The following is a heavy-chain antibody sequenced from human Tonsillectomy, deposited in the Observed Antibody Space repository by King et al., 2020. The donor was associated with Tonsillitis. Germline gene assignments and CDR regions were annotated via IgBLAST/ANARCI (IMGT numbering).Heavy chain of an antibody. Sequence: QLVQSGGGLVQPGGSLRLSCAASGFTFSSYAMSWVRQAPGKGLEWVSVIYSGGSSTYYADSVKGRFTISRDNSKNTLYLQMNSLRAEDTAVYYCAKDDLDYGDYESYFDYWGQGTLVTVSS. CDR2: IYSGGSST. V-gene: IGHV3-23*03. CDR1: GFTFSSYA. CDR3: AKDDLDYGDYESYFDY. D-gene: IGHD4-17*01. J-gene: IGHJ4*02.